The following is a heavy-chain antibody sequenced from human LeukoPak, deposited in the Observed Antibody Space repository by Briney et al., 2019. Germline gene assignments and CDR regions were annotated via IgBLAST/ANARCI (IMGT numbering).Heavy chain of an antibody. CDR3: ARGIRNSSSWYWFDP. J-gene: IGHJ5*02. D-gene: IGHD6-13*01. CDR2: MNPNSGNT. Sequence: ASVKVSCKASGYTFTSYDINWLRQATGQGLEWMGWMNPNSGNTGYAQKFQGRVTMTRNTSISTAYMELSSLRSEDTAVYYCARGIRNSSSWYWFDPWGQGTLVTVSS. CDR1: GYTFTSYD. V-gene: IGHV1-8*01.